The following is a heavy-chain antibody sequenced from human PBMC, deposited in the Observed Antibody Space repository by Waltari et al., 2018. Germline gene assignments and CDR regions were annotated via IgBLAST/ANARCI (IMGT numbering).Heavy chain of an antibody. CDR2: INPNSGGT. D-gene: IGHD2-15*01. CDR1: GYTFTGYY. V-gene: IGHV1-2*02. J-gene: IGHJ4*02. CDR3: VTNVVAATPLFDY. Sequence: QVQLVQPGAEVKKPGASVTVSCKASGYTFTGYYMHWVRQAPGQGLEWMGWINPNSGGTNYAQKFQGRVTMTRDTSISTSYMELSRLRSDDTAVYYCVTNVVAATPLFDYWGQGTLVTVSS.